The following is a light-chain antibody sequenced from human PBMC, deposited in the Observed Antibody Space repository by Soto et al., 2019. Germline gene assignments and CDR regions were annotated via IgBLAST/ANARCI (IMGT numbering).Light chain of an antibody. CDR3: QQYDSSSPT. V-gene: IGKV1-5*01. J-gene: IGKJ2*01. Sequence: DIQMTQSPSTLSASVGDGVTITCRASQNISVGLAWYQQRPGKAPKFLIYDASNLETGVSSRFSGSGSGTEFTLTIRSLQPDDFATYYCQQYDSSSPTFGQGTKLEIK. CDR2: DAS. CDR1: QNISVG.